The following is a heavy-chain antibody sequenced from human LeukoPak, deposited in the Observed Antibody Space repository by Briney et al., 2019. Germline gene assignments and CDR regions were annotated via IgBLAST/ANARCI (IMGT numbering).Heavy chain of an antibody. Sequence: GRSLRLSCAASGFTFSSYAMHWVRQASGKGLESVAVISYDGSNKYYADSVKGRFTISRDNSKNTLYLQMNSLRAEDTAVYYCARDPGDIVAPTGWFDPWGQGTLVTVSS. D-gene: IGHD2-15*01. V-gene: IGHV3-30*04. J-gene: IGHJ5*02. CDR1: GFTFSSYA. CDR2: ISYDGSNK. CDR3: ARDPGDIVAPTGWFDP.